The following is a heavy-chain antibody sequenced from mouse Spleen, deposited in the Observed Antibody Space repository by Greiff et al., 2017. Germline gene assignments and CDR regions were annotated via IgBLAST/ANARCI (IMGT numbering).Heavy chain of an antibody. V-gene: IGHV1-61*01. CDR2: IYPSDSET. CDR1: GYTFTSYW. J-gene: IGHJ4*01. CDR3: ARSTATAAMDY. D-gene: IGHD1-2*01. Sequence: VQLQQSGAELVRPGSSVKLSCKASGYTFTSYWMDWVKQRPGQGLEWIGNIYPSDSETHYNQKFKDKATLTVDKSSSTAYMQLSSLTSEDSAVYYCARSTATAAMDYWGQGTSVTVSS.